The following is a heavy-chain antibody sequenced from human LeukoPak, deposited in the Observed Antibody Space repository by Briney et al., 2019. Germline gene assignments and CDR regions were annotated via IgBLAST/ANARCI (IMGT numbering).Heavy chain of an antibody. J-gene: IGHJ6*02. CDR2: ISAYNGNT. CDR1: GYTFTGNY. Sequence: GASVKVSCKASGYTFTGNYMHWVRQAPGQGLEWMGWISAYNGNTNYAQKLQGRVTMTTDTSTSTAYMELRSLRSDDTAVYYCARDEGILTMDGMDVWGQGTTVTVSS. V-gene: IGHV1-18*04. D-gene: IGHD3-9*01. CDR3: ARDEGILTMDGMDV.